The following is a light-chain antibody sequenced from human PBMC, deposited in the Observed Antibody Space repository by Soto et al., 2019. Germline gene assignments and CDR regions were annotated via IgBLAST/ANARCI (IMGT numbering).Light chain of an antibody. CDR2: EDT. CDR1: SSNVGGYNY. Sequence: QSALTQPPSASGSPGQSVTISCTGTSSNVGGYNYVSWYQQYPGRAPKLMIYEDTKRPSGVPDRFSGSKSGNTASLTVSGLQADDEADYYCSSYAASNNFYFVFGGGTKVTVL. J-gene: IGLJ3*02. V-gene: IGLV2-8*01. CDR3: SSYAASNNFYFV.